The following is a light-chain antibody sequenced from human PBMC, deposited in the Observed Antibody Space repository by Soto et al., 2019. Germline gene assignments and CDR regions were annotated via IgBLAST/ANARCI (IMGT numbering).Light chain of an antibody. CDR3: HQYASSFGT. V-gene: IGKV3-20*01. CDR2: DAY. CDR1: QSVGHMF. Sequence: ELVLTQSPDTLSLSQGARATLSCRASQSVGHMFLAWFQQKPGQAPRLLIFDAYRRATGIPDRFSVIGSGTNLAITIRRLEPEDGELYYCHQYASSFGTFGQGTKVDI. J-gene: IGKJ1*01.